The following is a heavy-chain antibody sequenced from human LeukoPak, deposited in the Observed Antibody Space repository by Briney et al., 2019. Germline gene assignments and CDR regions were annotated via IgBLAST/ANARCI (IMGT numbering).Heavy chain of an antibody. CDR1: GGSISSYY. V-gene: IGHV4-59*12. CDR2: IYYSGST. CDR3: AREGGYDGCSGSLSYYHYMDV. Sequence: SETLSLTCTVSGGSISSYYWSWIRQPPGKGLEWIGYIYYSGSTNYNPSLKSRVTISVDTSKNQFSLKLSSVTAADTAVYYCAREGGYDGCSGSLSYYHYMDVWGKGTTVTVSS. J-gene: IGHJ6*03. D-gene: IGHD5-12*01.